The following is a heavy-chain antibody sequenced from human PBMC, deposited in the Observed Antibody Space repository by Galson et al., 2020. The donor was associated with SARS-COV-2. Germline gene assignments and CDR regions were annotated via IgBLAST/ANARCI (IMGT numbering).Heavy chain of an antibody. D-gene: IGHD6-19*01. CDR3: ARHMAVAGEIDY. CDR2: IWPGDSDT. J-gene: IGHJ4*02. Sequence: KIGESLKISCKISGYPFTNYWIGWVRQMPGKGLEWMGIIWPGDSDTTYSPSFQGQVTISADKSTGTVYLQWSSLKSSDTAIYYCARHMAVAGEIDYWGQGTLVTVSS. CDR1: GYPFTNYW. V-gene: IGHV5-51*01.